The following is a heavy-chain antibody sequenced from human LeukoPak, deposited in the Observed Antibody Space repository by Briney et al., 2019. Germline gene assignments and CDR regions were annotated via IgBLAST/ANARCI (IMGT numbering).Heavy chain of an antibody. CDR2: ISGGGSST. V-gene: IGHV3-23*01. D-gene: IGHD2-8*01. CDR3: ASTKRGGGAFDI. CDR1: GFRFSNYA. J-gene: IGHJ3*02. Sequence: GGSLRLSCTASGFRFSNYAMNWVRQAPGKGLEWVSVISGGGSSTNYADSVKGRFTISRDNSKNTLYLQMNSLRAEDTAVYYCASTKRGGGAFDIWGQGTMVTVSS.